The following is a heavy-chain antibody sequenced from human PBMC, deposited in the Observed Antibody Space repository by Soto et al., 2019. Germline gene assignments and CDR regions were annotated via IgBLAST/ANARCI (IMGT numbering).Heavy chain of an antibody. D-gene: IGHD3-9*01. J-gene: IGHJ6*02. CDR2: ISSSSSTI. CDR1: GFTFSSYS. V-gene: IGHV3-48*02. CDR3: AREPYYDILTGILRPHYYGMDV. Sequence: PGGSLRLSCAASGFTFSSYSMNWVRQAPGKGLEWVSYISSSSSTIYYADSVKGQFTISRDNAKNSLYLQMNSLRDEDTAVYYCAREPYYDILTGILRPHYYGMDVWGQGTTVTVSS.